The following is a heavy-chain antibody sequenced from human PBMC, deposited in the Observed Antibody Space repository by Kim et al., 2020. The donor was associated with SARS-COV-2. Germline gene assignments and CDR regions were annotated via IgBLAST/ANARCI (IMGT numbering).Heavy chain of an antibody. CDR3: ARVWRGYSGYDVSFDI. D-gene: IGHD5-12*01. CDR2: IYYSGST. CDR1: GGSISSYY. J-gene: IGHJ3*02. V-gene: IGHV4-59*01. Sequence: SETLSLTCTVSGGSISSYYWSWIRQPPGKGLEWIGYIYYSGSTNYNPSLKSRVTISVDTSKNQSSLKLSSVTAADTAVYYCARVWRGYSGYDVSFDIWGQGTMVTVSS.